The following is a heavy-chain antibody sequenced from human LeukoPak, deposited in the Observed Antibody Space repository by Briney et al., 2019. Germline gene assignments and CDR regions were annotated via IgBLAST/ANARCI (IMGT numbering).Heavy chain of an antibody. Sequence: PGGSLRLSCAASGFTFSNYAMSWVRQAPGKGLEWVSIITNSGDNTYYADSVKGRFTISRDNSKNTLYLQVNGLRAEDTAIYYCAKAPMEGSWYIHFDYWGQGTLVTVSS. CDR3: AKAPMEGSWYIHFDY. V-gene: IGHV3-23*01. D-gene: IGHD6-13*01. CDR1: GFTFSNYA. CDR2: ITNSGDNT. J-gene: IGHJ4*02.